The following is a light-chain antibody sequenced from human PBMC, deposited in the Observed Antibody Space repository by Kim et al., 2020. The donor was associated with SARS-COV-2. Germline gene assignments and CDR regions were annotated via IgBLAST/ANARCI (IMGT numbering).Light chain of an antibody. CDR2: QDS. J-gene: IGLJ1*01. CDR1: KLGDKY. CDR3: QAWDSSTYV. V-gene: IGLV3-1*01. Sequence: YELTQPPSVSVSPGQTATITCSGDKLGDKYACWYQQKPGQSPVLVIYQDSKRPSGIPERFSGSNSGNTATLTISGTQAMDEADYYCQAWDSSTYVFGTG.